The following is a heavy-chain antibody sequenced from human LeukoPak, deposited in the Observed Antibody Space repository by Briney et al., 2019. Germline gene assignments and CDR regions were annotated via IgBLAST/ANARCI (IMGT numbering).Heavy chain of an antibody. V-gene: IGHV4-34*01. CDR3: ARDLELLYLVYFDY. J-gene: IGHJ4*02. CDR1: GGSFSGYY. CDR2: LNHSGST. D-gene: IGHD1-7*01. Sequence: SETLSLTCAVYGGSFSGYYWSWMRQPPGKGLEWMVKLNHSGSTNYNPSLKSRVTISVDTSKNQFSLKLSSVTAADTAVYYCARDLELLYLVYFDYWGQGTLVTVSS.